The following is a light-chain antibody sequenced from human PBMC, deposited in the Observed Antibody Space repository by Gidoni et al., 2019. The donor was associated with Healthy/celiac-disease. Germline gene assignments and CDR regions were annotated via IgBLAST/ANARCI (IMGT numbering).Light chain of an antibody. CDR3: SSYAGSNKNV. V-gene: IGLV2-8*01. CDR2: EVS. CDR1: SSDVGGYNY. J-gene: IGLJ1*01. Sequence: QSALTQPPSASGSPGPSVTISCPGTSSDVGGYNYVPWYQQHPGKAPKLMIYEVSKRPSGVPDRFSGSKSGNTASLTVSGLQAEDEADYYCSSYAGSNKNVFGTGTKVTVL.